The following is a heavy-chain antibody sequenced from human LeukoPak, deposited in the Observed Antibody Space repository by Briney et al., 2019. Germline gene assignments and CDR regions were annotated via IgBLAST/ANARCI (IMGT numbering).Heavy chain of an antibody. D-gene: IGHD2-21*02. CDR3: ARAAYCGGDCYFNWFDP. J-gene: IGHJ5*02. Sequence: PEGSLRLSCAASGFTFSSYALHWVRQAPGKGLEWVAVISIDGSNKYYADSVKGRFTISRDNSKNTLYLQMNSLRAEDTAVYFCARAAYCGGDCYFNWFDPWGQGTLVTVSS. CDR2: ISIDGSNK. V-gene: IGHV3-30*01. CDR1: GFTFSSYA.